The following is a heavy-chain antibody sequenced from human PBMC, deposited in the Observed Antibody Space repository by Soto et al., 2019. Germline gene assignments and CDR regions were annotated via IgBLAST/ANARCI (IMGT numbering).Heavy chain of an antibody. V-gene: IGHV4-31*03. D-gene: IGHD2-15*01. CDR2: IYYSGST. CDR1: GGSISSGGYY. J-gene: IGHJ1*01. CDR3: ARGGYCSGGSCYEYFQH. Sequence: SETLSLTCTVSGGSISSGGYYWSWIRQHPGKGLEWIGYIYYSGSTYYNPSLKSRVTISVDTSKNQFSLKLSSVTAADTAVYYCARGGYCSGGSCYEYFQHWGQGTLVTVSS.